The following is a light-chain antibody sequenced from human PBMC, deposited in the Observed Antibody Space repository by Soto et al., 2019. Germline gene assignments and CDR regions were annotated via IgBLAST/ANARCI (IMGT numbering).Light chain of an antibody. J-gene: IGKJ1*01. Sequence: DIQMTQSPSAMSASVGDRVTITCRASQGISNYLAWFQQKPGKVPKRLIDAASSVQSGVPSRFSGSGSWTEFTLANSSLQPEDFVTYYGLDHNSYPWPFGQRTQVEIK. CDR3: LDHNSYPWP. CDR1: QGISNY. CDR2: AAS. V-gene: IGKV1-17*03.